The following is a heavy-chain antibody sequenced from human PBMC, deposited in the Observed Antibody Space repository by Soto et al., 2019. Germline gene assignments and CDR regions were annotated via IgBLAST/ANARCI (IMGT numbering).Heavy chain of an antibody. J-gene: IGHJ4*02. Sequence: QVQLQESGPGLVKPSETLSLTCTVSNGSITRYYWSWIRQPPGKGLEWIGHIYYTGLTDFNTSLKSRLTMSVDTSKNQFSLKLSSVSAADTAVYYCARRRASYDSWGQGTLVTVSS. CDR3: ARRRASYDS. V-gene: IGHV4-59*01. CDR2: IYYTGLT. CDR1: NGSITRYY.